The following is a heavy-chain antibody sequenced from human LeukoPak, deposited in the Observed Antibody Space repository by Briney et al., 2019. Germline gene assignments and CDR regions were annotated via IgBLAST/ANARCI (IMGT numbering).Heavy chain of an antibody. CDR2: ITVSGGST. V-gene: IGHV3-23*01. J-gene: IGHJ4*02. Sequence: GGSLRLSCAASGFTVSSNYMSWVRHAPGKGLEWVSAITVSGGSTYYADSVKGRFTISRDNSKNTLDLQMNSLRAKDTAVYYCAKANWGSGYWGQGTLVTVSS. D-gene: IGHD7-27*01. CDR3: AKANWGSGY. CDR1: GFTVSSNY.